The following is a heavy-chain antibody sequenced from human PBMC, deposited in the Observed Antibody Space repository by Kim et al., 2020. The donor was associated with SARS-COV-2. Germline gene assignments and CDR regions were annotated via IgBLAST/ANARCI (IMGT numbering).Heavy chain of an antibody. Sequence: GRSLRLSCAASGFTFSSYAMHWVRQAPGKGLEWVAVISYDGSNKYYADSVKGRFTISRDNSKNTLYLQMNSLRAEDTAVYYCARDHYDFWSGYQGYFDY. CDR1: GFTFSSYA. J-gene: IGHJ4*01. V-gene: IGHV3-30-3*01. CDR3: ARDHYDFWSGYQGYFDY. D-gene: IGHD3-3*01. CDR2: ISYDGSNK.